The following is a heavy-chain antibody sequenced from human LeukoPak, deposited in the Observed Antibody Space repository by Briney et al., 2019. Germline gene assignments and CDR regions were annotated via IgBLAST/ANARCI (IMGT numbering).Heavy chain of an antibody. CDR2: INRGGST. J-gene: IGHJ4*02. CDR1: GGSISSYY. D-gene: IGHD3-10*01. CDR3: ARGYASGSYYEY. Sequence: SETLSLTCTVSGGSISSYYWSWIRQPPGKGLEWIGEINRGGSTNYNPSLKNRVTMSVDTSKNQFSLRLSSVTAADTAVYYCARGYASGSYYEYWGQGTLVTVSS. V-gene: IGHV4-34*01.